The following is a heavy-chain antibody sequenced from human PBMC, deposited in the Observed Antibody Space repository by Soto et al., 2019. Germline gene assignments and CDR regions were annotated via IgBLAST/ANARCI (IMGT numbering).Heavy chain of an antibody. D-gene: IGHD1-1*01. CDR3: ARDQLEGNWFDP. CDR1: GGSISGYY. J-gene: IGHJ5*02. Sequence: PSETLSLTCTVSGGSISGYYWSWIRQPPGKGLECLGYIFHSGSTIYNPSLKSRVTISVDKSKNQFSLKLSSVTAADTAVYYCARDQLEGNWFDPWGQGTLVTVSS. CDR2: IFHSGST. V-gene: IGHV4-59*12.